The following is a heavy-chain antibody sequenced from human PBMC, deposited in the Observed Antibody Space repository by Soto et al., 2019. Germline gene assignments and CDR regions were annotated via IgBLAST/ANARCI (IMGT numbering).Heavy chain of an antibody. Sequence: GESLKISCKGSGYSFTSYWIGWVRQMHGKGLEWMGIIYPGDSDTRYSPSFQGQVTISADKSISTAYLQWSSLKASDTAMYYCARYLYGSGTHSVYLDYWGQGTLVTVSS. CDR2: IYPGDSDT. CDR1: GYSFTSYW. J-gene: IGHJ4*02. V-gene: IGHV5-51*01. D-gene: IGHD3-10*01. CDR3: ARYLYGSGTHSVYLDY.